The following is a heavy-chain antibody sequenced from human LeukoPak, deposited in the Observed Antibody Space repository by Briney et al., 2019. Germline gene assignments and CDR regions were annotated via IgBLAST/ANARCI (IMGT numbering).Heavy chain of an antibody. CDR3: ARVGHLTLDDVFDI. CDR2: IIPIFGSA. J-gene: IGHJ3*02. D-gene: IGHD3-16*01. Sequence: SVKVSCKASGGTFSNYAINWVRQAPGQGPEWMGGIIPIFGSANYAQKFQGRVTITADESTSTAYMELSSLRSEDTAVYYCARVGHLTLDDVFDIWGQGTMVIVSS. V-gene: IGHV1-69*13. CDR1: GGTFSNYA.